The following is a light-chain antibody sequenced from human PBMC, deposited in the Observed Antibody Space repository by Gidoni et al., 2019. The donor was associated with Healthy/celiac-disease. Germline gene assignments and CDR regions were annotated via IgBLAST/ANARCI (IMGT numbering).Light chain of an antibody. Sequence: EIVLTQSPATLSLSPGERATLSCRASQSVSSYLAWYQQKPGQAPRLLIYDASNRATGIPARFSGSGSGTDFTLTISSLEPEDFAVYRQLTFGGGTKVEIK. V-gene: IGKV3-11*01. CDR3: LT. CDR1: QSVSSY. J-gene: IGKJ4*01. CDR2: DAS.